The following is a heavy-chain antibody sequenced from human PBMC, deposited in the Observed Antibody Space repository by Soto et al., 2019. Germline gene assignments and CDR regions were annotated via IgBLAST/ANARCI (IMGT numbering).Heavy chain of an antibody. J-gene: IGHJ6*02. CDR3: ARGLGYSGYDIYYYYGMDV. D-gene: IGHD5-12*01. CDR1: GYTFTSYD. Sequence: QVQLVQSGAEVKKTGASVKVSCKASGYTFTSYDINWVRQATGQGLEWMGWMNPNSGNTGYAQKFQGRVTMTRNTSISTAYMELSSLRSEDTAVYYCARGLGYSGYDIYYYYGMDVWGQGTTVTVSS. CDR2: MNPNSGNT. V-gene: IGHV1-8*01.